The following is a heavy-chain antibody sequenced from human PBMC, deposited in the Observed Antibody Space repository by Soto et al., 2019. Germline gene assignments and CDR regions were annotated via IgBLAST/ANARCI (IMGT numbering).Heavy chain of an antibody. D-gene: IGHD3-10*01. J-gene: IGHJ3*02. CDR2: IYYSGST. V-gene: IGHV4-59*01. Sequence: SETLSLTCTVSGGSISSYYWSWIRQPPGKGLELIGYIYYSGSTNYNPSLKSRVTISVDTSKNQFSLKLSSVTAADTAVYYCARARLLWFGELFPRRGDAFDIWGQGTMVTVSS. CDR1: GGSISSYY. CDR3: ARARLLWFGELFPRRGDAFDI.